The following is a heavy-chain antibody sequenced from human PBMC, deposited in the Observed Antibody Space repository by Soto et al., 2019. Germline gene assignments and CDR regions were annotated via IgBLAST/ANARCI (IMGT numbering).Heavy chain of an antibody. CDR2: IIPILGIA. CDR3: ARPGYCTNGVCFEPFDY. J-gene: IGHJ4*02. D-gene: IGHD2-8*01. Sequence: QVQLVQSGAEVKKPGSSVKVSCKASGGTFSSYTISWVRQAPGQGLEWMGRIIPILGIANYAQKFQGRVTITADKSTSTAYMELSSLRSEETAVYYCARPGYCTNGVCFEPFDYWGQGTLVTVSS. V-gene: IGHV1-69*02. CDR1: GGTFSSYT.